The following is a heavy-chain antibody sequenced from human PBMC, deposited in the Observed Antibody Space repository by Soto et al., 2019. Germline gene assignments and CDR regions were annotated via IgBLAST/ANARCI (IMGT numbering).Heavy chain of an antibody. J-gene: IGHJ4*02. CDR3: ARVGGFGATTIDY. CDR1: GGSISSGDYY. Sequence: SETLSLTCTFSGGSISSGDYYLSWIRQPPGKGLEWIGYIYYSGSTYYNPSLKSRVTISVDTSKNQFSLKLSSVTAADTAVYYCARVGGFGATTIDYWGQGTLVTVS. D-gene: IGHD3-10*01. V-gene: IGHV4-30-4*01. CDR2: IYYSGST.